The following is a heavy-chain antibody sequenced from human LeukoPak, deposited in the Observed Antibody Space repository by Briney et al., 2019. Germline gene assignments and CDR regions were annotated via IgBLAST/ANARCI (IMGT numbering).Heavy chain of an antibody. CDR1: GFTFSSYA. CDR2: IGGSGGST. J-gene: IGHJ4*02. V-gene: IGHV3-23*01. Sequence: PGGSLRLSCAASGFTFSSYAMSWVRQAPGKGLEWVSAIGGSGGSTYYADSVKGRFTISRDNSKNTLYLQMNSLRAEDTAVYYCAKVLPEYYDILTGYWSPAYYFDYWGQGTLVTVSS. CDR3: AKVLPEYYDILTGYWSPAYYFDY. D-gene: IGHD3-9*01.